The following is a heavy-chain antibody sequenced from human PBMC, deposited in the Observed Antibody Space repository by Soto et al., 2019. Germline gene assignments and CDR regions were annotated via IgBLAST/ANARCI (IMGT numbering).Heavy chain of an antibody. Sequence: LSLTCAVSGGSVDSGGFSWNWIRQPPGKGLEWIGYVYQSGSTYYNPSLRSRVSILLDRSKNQFSLTLNSVTAADTAVYYCARDWGYCSSSSCREPAFDVWGQGTVVTVSS. V-gene: IGHV4-30-2*01. J-gene: IGHJ3*01. CDR3: ARDWGYCSSSSCREPAFDV. D-gene: IGHD2-15*01. CDR1: GGSVDSGGFS. CDR2: VYQSGST.